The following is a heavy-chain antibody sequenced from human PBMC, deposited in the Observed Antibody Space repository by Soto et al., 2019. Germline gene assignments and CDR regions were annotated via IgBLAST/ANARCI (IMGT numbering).Heavy chain of an antibody. Sequence: AGFLILFYPDPCFRFLDYNMTRLLQARSHGLEWVSYISSRSGTIFYADSVKGRFTLSRDNSKNSMYLQMNSLRAEDTAVYYCAREVDRALVGSPHYFDYWGQGTLVTVSS. V-gene: IGHV3-11*01. CDR3: AREVDRALVGSPHYFDY. CDR1: CFRFLDYN. CDR2: ISSRSGTI. J-gene: IGHJ4*01. D-gene: IGHD5-18*01.